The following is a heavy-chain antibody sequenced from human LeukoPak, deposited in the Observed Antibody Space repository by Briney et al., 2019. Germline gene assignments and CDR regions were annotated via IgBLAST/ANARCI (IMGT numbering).Heavy chain of an antibody. Sequence: PSETLSLTCTVSGGSISSGGYYWSWIRQHPGKGLEWIGHIYYSGSTYYNPSLKSRVTISVDTSKNQFSLKLSSVTAADTAVYYCARRVVVVAATIGMDVWGQGTTVTVSS. J-gene: IGHJ6*02. CDR3: ARRVVVVAATIGMDV. CDR1: GGSISSGGYY. CDR2: IYYSGST. V-gene: IGHV4-30-4*08. D-gene: IGHD2-15*01.